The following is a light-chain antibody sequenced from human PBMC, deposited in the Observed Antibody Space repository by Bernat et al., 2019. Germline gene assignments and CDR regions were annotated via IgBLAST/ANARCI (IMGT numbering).Light chain of an antibody. CDR1: SSNIEAGYD. Sequence: QSVLTQPPSVSGAPGQTVTISCTGSSSNIEAGYDVHWYRQIPGTAPKLLIYGDKDRPSGVPDRFSASKSGTSASLAVTGLQAEDEADYCCQSYDSRLRAWVFGGGTKLTVL. V-gene: IGLV1-40*01. J-gene: IGLJ3*02. CDR3: QSYDSRLRAWV. CDR2: GDK.